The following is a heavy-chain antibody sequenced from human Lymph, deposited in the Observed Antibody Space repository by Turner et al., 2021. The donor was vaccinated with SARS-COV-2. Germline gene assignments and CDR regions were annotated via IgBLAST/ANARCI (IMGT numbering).Heavy chain of an antibody. CDR2: ISYDESNK. CDR1: GFTFSTYA. CDR3: ARYGSGGYFYYGLDV. D-gene: IGHD3-10*01. Sequence: QVQLVESGGGVVQPGRSLRLSCAASGFTFSTYAIHWVRQAAGKGLEWVAVISYDESNKYYADSVKGRFTISRDNSKNTLYLQMNSLRAEDTAVYYCARYGSGGYFYYGLDVWGQGTTVTVSS. J-gene: IGHJ6*02. V-gene: IGHV3-30*04.